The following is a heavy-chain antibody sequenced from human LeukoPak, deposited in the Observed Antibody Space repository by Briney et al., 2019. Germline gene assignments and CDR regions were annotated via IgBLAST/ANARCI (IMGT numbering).Heavy chain of an antibody. CDR2: INHSGST. CDR1: GGSFSDYY. CDR3: ARARQGWNYYGSGSYFDY. Sequence: SETLSLTCAVYGGSFSDYYWSWIRQPPGKGLEWIGEINHSGSTNYNPSLKSRVTISVDTSKNHFSLKLSSVTAADTAVYYCARARQGWNYYGSGSYFDYWGQGTLVTVSS. V-gene: IGHV4-34*01. J-gene: IGHJ4*02. D-gene: IGHD3-10*01.